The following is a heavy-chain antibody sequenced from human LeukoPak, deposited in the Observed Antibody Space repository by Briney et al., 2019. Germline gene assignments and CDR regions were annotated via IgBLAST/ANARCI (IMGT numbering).Heavy chain of an antibody. J-gene: IGHJ3*02. Sequence: GGSLRLSCAASGFTFDDYAMHWVRQAPGKGLEWVSLISGDGGSTYYADSVKGRFTISRDNAKNSLYLQMNSLRAEDTAVYYCAGYGDYVTFDIWGQGTMVTVSS. CDR2: ISGDGGST. CDR3: AGYGDYVTFDI. D-gene: IGHD4-17*01. V-gene: IGHV3-43*02. CDR1: GFTFDDYA.